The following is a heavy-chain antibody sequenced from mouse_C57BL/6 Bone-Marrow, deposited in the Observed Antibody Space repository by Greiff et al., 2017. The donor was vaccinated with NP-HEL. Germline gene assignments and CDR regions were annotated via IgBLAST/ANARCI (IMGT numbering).Heavy chain of an antibody. D-gene: IGHD2-3*01. CDR3: ARSDGYSLFDY. J-gene: IGHJ2*01. Sequence: VQLQQSGAELVKPGASVKLSCTASGFNIKDYYMHWVKQRTEQGLEWIGRIDPEDGETKYAPQFQGKATITADTSSNTAYLQLSSLTSEDTAVYYCARSDGYSLFDYWGQGTTLTVSS. CDR2: IDPEDGET. V-gene: IGHV14-2*01. CDR1: GFNIKDYY.